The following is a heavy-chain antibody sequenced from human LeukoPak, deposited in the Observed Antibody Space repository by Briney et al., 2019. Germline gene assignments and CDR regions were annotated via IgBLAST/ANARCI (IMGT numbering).Heavy chain of an antibody. CDR2: IYPGDSDT. Sequence: GESLKTSCKGSGYSFTSYWIGWVRQMPGKGLEWMGIIYPGDSDTRYSPSFQGQVTISADKSISTAYLQWSSLKASDTAMYYCARRTTDSSSWPLIDYWGQGTLVTVSS. CDR3: ARRTTDSSSWPLIDY. J-gene: IGHJ4*02. D-gene: IGHD6-13*01. CDR1: GYSFTSYW. V-gene: IGHV5-51*01.